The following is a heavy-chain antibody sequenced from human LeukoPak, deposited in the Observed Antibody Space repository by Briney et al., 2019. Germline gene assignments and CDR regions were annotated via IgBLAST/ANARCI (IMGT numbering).Heavy chain of an antibody. V-gene: IGHV4-39*01. CDR3: ARLWSTSCKGGSCPHQPNY. J-gene: IGHJ4*02. CDR2: INYGGNT. Sequence: SETLSLTCTDSGGSISSSAYHWGWIRQPPGKGLEWIGTINYGGNTYYNLSLKSRVIIFLGTSKNQFSLKLSSVTAADTAVYYCARLWSTSCKGGSCPHQPNYWGQGTRVTVPS. CDR1: GGSISSSAYH. D-gene: IGHD2-15*01.